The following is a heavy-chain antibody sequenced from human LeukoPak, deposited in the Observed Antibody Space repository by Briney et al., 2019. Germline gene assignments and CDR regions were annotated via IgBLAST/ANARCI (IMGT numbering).Heavy chain of an antibody. D-gene: IGHD6-19*01. Sequence: ASVNVSCEASGYTFTSYYMHWVRQAPGQGLEWMGIINPSGGSTSYAQKFQGRVTMTRDTSTSTVYMELSSLRSEDTAVYYCARVQYSSGWYGRAFDIWGQGTMVTVSS. V-gene: IGHV1-46*01. CDR3: ARVQYSSGWYGRAFDI. J-gene: IGHJ3*02. CDR2: INPSGGST. CDR1: GYTFTSYY.